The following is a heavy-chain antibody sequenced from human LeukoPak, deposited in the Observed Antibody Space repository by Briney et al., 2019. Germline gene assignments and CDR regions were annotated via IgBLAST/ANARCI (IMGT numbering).Heavy chain of an antibody. CDR1: GFTFSSYS. CDR2: ISSSSSYI. CDR3: ARDLGYCSSTSCYYGMDV. J-gene: IGHJ6*02. V-gene: IGHV3-21*01. D-gene: IGHD2-2*01. Sequence: GGSLRLSCAASGFTFSSYSMNWVRQAPGKGLEWVSSISSSSSYIYYADSVKGRFTISRDNAKNSLYLQMNSLRAEDTAVYYCARDLGYCSSTSCYYGMDVWGQGTTVTVSS.